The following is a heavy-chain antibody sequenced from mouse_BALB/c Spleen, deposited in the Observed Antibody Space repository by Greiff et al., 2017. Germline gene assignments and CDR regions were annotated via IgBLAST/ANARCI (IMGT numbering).Heavy chain of an antibody. V-gene: IGHV3-6*02. J-gene: IGHJ1*01. CDR3: ASPLLNGYFDV. D-gene: IGHD6-5*01. Sequence: EVKLQESGPGLVKPSQSLSLTCSVTGYSITSGYYWNWIRQFPGNKLEWMGYISYDGSNNYNPSLKNRISITRDTSKNQFFLKLNSVTTEDTATYYCASPLLNGYFDVWGAGTTVTVSS. CDR2: ISYDGSN. CDR1: GYSITSGYY.